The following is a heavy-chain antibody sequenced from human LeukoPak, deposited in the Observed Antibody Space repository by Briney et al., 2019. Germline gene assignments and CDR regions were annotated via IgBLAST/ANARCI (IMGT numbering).Heavy chain of an antibody. CDR1: GGSISSYY. Sequence: SETLSLTCTVSGGSISSYYWSWIRQPPRKGLEWIGYIYYSGSTNYNPSLKSRVTISVDRSKNQFSLKLSSVTAADTAVYYCARDLGVAGYFDYWGQGTLVTVSS. D-gene: IGHD3-3*01. CDR3: ARDLGVAGYFDY. V-gene: IGHV4-59*01. J-gene: IGHJ4*02. CDR2: IYYSGST.